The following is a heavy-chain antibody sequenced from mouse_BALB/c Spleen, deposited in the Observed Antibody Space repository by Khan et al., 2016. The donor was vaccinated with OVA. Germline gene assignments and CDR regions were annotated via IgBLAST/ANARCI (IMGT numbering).Heavy chain of an antibody. CDR1: GYSITSDYA. CDR3: ARLGPGFAY. V-gene: IGHV3-2*02. D-gene: IGHD4-1*01. CDR2: IGYSGIT. J-gene: IGHJ3*01. Sequence: EVKLLESGPGLVKPSQSLSLSCTVTGYSITSDYAWNWIRQFPGNKLEWMGYIGYSGITSYNPSLKSRISITRETFKNQFFLQFNSVTAEDTAAYYYARLGPGFAYWGQGTLVTVSA.